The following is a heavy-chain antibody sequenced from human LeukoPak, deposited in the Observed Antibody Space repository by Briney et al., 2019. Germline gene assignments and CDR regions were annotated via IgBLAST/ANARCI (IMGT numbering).Heavy chain of an antibody. CDR1: GGSISSYY. J-gene: IGHJ4*02. Sequence: SETLSLTCTVSGGSISSYYWSWLRQPPGKGLEWIGYIYSSRGTNYNPSLKSRVTISVDTSKSQFSLKLSSVTAADTAYYYCARVPYGGSASLFDYWGQGTLVTVSS. D-gene: IGHD6-6*01. CDR3: ARVPYGGSASLFDY. V-gene: IGHV4-59*01. CDR2: IYSSRGT.